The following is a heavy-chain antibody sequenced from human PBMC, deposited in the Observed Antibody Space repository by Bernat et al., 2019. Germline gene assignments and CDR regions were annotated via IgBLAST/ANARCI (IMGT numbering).Heavy chain of an antibody. CDR3: ARIIDYYGSGSSGFFPRGWFDP. Sequence: QVQLVQSGAEVKKPGASVKVSCKASGYTFTSYGISWVRQAPGQGLEWMGWISAYNGNTNYAQKLKGRVTMTTDTSTSTAYMEMRSLRSDDTAVYDCARIIDYYGSGSSGFFPRGWFDPWGQGTLVTVSS. CDR2: ISAYNGNT. D-gene: IGHD3-10*01. J-gene: IGHJ5*02. V-gene: IGHV1-18*01. CDR1: GYTFTSYG.